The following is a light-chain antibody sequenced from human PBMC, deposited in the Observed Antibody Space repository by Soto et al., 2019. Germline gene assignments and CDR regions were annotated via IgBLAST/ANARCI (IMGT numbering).Light chain of an antibody. CDR3: QQYNIWPLWT. CDR2: AAS. V-gene: IGKV3-15*01. J-gene: IGKJ1*01. Sequence: EIVLTQSPATLSFSPGERATLSWRASQSVSSYLAWYQQKPGQPPRLLIYAASTRATDVPARFSGGGSETEFTLTISSLQSEDFAVYFCQQYNIWPLWTFGQGTKVDI. CDR1: QSVSSY.